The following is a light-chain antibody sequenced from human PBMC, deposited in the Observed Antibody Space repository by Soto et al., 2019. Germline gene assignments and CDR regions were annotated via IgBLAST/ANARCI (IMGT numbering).Light chain of an antibody. CDR2: EVN. V-gene: IGLV2-14*01. CDR1: SSDVGSSNY. CDR3: SSYTSISTRV. J-gene: IGLJ3*02. Sequence: QSALTQPASVSGSPGQSITISCTGTSSDVGSSNYVSWYQQHPGKAPKLMIYEVNNRPSGVSTPFSGSKSGNTASLTISGLQAEYEATYYCSSYTSISTRVFGGGTQLTVL.